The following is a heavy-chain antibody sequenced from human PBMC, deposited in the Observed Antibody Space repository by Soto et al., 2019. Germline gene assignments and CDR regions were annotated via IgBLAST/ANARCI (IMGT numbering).Heavy chain of an antibody. V-gene: IGHV1-69*13. CDR1: GGSFSSDA. CDR2: IIPTSGTA. J-gene: IGHJ6*02. CDR3: ARGQGYCSGGICYYYYYGMDV. D-gene: IGHD2-15*01. Sequence: SVKVSCKASGGSFSSDAFGWVRQAPGQGXEWMGGIIPTSGTANYAQRFQGRATITADESTSTAYMELSSLTSEDTAVYFCARGQGYCSGGICYYYYYGMDVWGQGTTVTVSS.